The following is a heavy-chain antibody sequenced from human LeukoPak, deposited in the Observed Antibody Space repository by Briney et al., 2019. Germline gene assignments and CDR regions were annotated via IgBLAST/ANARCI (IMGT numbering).Heavy chain of an antibody. Sequence: SVKVSCKASGGTFSSYAISWVRQAPGQGLEWMGGIIPIFGTANYAQKFQGRVTITTDESTSTAYMELSSLRSEDTAVYYCARGGDSIVVVPAAPHFDYWGQETLVTVSS. D-gene: IGHD2-2*01. V-gene: IGHV1-69*05. CDR2: IIPIFGTA. CDR3: ARGGDSIVVVPAAPHFDY. J-gene: IGHJ4*02. CDR1: GGTFSSYA.